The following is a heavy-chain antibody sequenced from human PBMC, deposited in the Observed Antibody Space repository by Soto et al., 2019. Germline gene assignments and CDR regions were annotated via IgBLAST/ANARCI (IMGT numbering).Heavy chain of an antibody. CDR1: GGSISSYY. CDR2: IYYSGST. CDR3: ARDQRRGSGFDY. V-gene: IGHV4-59*01. J-gene: IGHJ4*02. D-gene: IGHD1-26*01. Sequence: SETLSLTCTVSGGSISSYYWSWIRQPPGKGLEWIGYIYYSGSTNYNPSLKSRVTISVDTAKNQFSLKLSSVTAAGTAVYSCARDQRRGSGFDYWGQGTLVTVSS.